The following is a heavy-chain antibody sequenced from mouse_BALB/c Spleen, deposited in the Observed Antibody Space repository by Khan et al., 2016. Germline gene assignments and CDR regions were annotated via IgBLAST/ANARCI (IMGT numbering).Heavy chain of an antibody. Sequence: HSELVQSGPELKKPGETVKISCKASGYTFTNYGMNWVKQAPGKGLQWMGGINTDTGEPTYADDFKGRFAFSLETSASTAYLQINNLKNEDMATYFCARFRYANYWGQGTTLTVSS. CDR2: INTDTGEP. CDR1: GYTFTNYG. D-gene: IGHD1-1*01. CDR3: ARFRYANY. V-gene: IGHV9-1*02. J-gene: IGHJ2*01.